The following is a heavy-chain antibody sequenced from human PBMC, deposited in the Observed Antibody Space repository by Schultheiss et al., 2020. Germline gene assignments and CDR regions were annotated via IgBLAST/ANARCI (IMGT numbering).Heavy chain of an antibody. CDR1: GFSLSTSGVG. CDR2: IYWDDDK. D-gene: IGHD3-10*01. V-gene: IGHV2-5*02. Sequence: SGPKLVKPTQTLTLTCTFSGFSLSTSGVGVGWIRQPPGKALEWLALIYWDDDKRYSPSLKSRLTITKDTSKNQVVLTMTNMDPVDTATYYCAHRLRAGTVPGVFDYWGRGTLVTVAS. CDR3: AHRLRAGTVPGVFDY. J-gene: IGHJ4*02.